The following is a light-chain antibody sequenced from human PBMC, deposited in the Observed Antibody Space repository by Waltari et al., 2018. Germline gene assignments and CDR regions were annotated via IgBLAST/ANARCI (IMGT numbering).Light chain of an antibody. CDR2: GNS. Sequence: QSVLTQPPSVSGAPGQRVTISCTGSSSNIGAGYDVHWYQQLPGTAPKLLIYGNSNRPSGVPDRFSGSKSGTSASLAITGLQAEDEADYYCLSYDSSLSGSVVFGGGTKLTVL. CDR1: SSNIGAGYD. V-gene: IGLV1-40*01. CDR3: LSYDSSLSGSVV. J-gene: IGLJ2*01.